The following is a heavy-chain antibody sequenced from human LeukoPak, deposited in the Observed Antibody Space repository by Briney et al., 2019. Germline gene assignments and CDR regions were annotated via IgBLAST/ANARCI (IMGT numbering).Heavy chain of an antibody. CDR2: ISAYNGNT. Sequence: ASVKVSCKASGYTFTSYGISWVRQAPGQGREWMGWISAYNGNTNYAQKLQGRVTMTTDTSTSTAYMELRSLRSDDTAVYYCARVISNYYGDYEDYYYYMDVWGKGTTATVSS. CDR1: GYTFTSYG. V-gene: IGHV1-18*01. CDR3: ARVISNYYGDYEDYYYYMDV. J-gene: IGHJ6*03. D-gene: IGHD4-17*01.